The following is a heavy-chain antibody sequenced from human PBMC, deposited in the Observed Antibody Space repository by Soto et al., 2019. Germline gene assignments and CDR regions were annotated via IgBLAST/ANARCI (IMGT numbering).Heavy chain of an antibody. Sequence: SETLSLTCTVSGGSISSSSYYWGWIRQPPGKGLEWIGSIYYSGSTYYNPSLKSRVTISVDTSKNQFSLKLSSVTAADTAVYYCARHSTVLRYFDWSSGAFDIWGQGTMVTGSS. CDR1: GGSISSSSYY. D-gene: IGHD3-9*01. CDR3: ARHSTVLRYFDWSSGAFDI. J-gene: IGHJ3*02. V-gene: IGHV4-39*01. CDR2: IYYSGST.